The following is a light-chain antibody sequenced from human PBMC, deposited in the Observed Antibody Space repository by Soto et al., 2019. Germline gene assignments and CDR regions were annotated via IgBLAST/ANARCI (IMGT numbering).Light chain of an antibody. CDR3: QQSYSTPPT. CDR1: QSISSY. CDR2: AAS. J-gene: IGKJ1*01. V-gene: IGKV1-39*01. Sequence: DIQMTQSPSSLSASVGDRVTITCRARQSISSYLNWYQQKPWKAPKLLIYAASSLQSGVPSRFSGSGSGTDFTLTISILQPEDVATYYCQQSYSTPPTFGQGTKVEIK.